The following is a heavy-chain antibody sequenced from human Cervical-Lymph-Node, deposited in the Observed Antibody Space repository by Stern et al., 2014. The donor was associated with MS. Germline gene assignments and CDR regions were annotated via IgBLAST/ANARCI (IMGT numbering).Heavy chain of an antibody. D-gene: IGHD6-19*01. CDR1: GFAFSTYG. CDR3: ARGSDWYPLDY. Sequence: VQLVASGGGVVQPGRSLRLSCSPSGFAFSTYGMHWVRQAPGKGLEWVALISFDGAKTYYADSVKGRFTISRDNPKNTLYLQMKSLRGEDTAVYYCARGSDWYPLDYWGQGTLVTVSS. V-gene: IGHV3-30*03. CDR2: ISFDGAKT. J-gene: IGHJ4*02.